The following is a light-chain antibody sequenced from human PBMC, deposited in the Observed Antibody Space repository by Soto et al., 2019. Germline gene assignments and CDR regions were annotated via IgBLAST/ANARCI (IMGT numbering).Light chain of an antibody. CDR3: TSYTSTSTPYV. CDR2: EVS. J-gene: IGLJ1*01. Sequence: QSVLTQPASVSGSPGQSITTSCTGTSSDVGGYNYVSWYQHHPGKAPKLMIYEVSNRPSGVSNRFSGSKSANTASLTISGLQAEDEADYYCTSYTSTSTPYVFGAGTKVTVL. CDR1: SSDVGGYNY. V-gene: IGLV2-14*01.